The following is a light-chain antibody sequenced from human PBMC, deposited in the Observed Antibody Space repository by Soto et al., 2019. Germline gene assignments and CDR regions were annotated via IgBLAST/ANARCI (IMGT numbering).Light chain of an antibody. CDR1: QSVDTY. Sequence: EIVLTQFPATLSLSPGERATLSCRASQSVDTYLAWYQQKPGQAPRLLIYEASNRAAGIPARFSGSGSGTDFTLTISSLEPEDFAVYYCQQRSNWPPRITFGPGTKVDIK. J-gene: IGKJ3*01. CDR2: EAS. CDR3: QQRSNWPPRIT. V-gene: IGKV3-11*01.